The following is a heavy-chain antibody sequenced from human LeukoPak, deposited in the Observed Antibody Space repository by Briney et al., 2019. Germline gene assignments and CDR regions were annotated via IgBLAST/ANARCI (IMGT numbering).Heavy chain of an antibody. CDR2: IYHSGST. J-gene: IGHJ4*02. V-gene: IGHV4-4*02. CDR1: GGSISSSNW. Sequence: PSGTLSLTCAVSGGSISSSNWWSWVRQPPGKGLGWIGAIYHSGSTNYNPSFKSLVTISVDTSKNHFSLKLSSVTAADTAVYYCASSTYYYGSGTSPPGYWGQGTLVTVSS. CDR3: ASSTYYYGSGTSPPGY. D-gene: IGHD3-10*01.